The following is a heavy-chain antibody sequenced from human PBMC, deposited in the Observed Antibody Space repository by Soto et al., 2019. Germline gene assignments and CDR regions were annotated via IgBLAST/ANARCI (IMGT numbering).Heavy chain of an antibody. CDR2: INHSGST. Sequence: LSLTCAVYGGSFSGYYWSWIRQPPGKGLEWIGEINHSGSTNYNPSLKSRVTISVDTFKNRFSLKLTSVTAADTAVYYCARQAGGYGMDVWGQGTTVTVSS. V-gene: IGHV4-34*01. CDR1: GGSFSGYY. J-gene: IGHJ6*02. CDR3: ARQAGGYGMDV. D-gene: IGHD2-8*02.